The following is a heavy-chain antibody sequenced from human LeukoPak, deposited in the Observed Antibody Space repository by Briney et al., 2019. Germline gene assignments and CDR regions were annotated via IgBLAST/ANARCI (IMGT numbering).Heavy chain of an antibody. CDR1: GFTYSSYE. J-gene: IGHJ5*02. CDR2: ISSSGSTI. V-gene: IGHV3-48*03. D-gene: IGHD4-17*01. Sequence: PGGSLRLSCAASGFTYSSYEMNWVRQTPGKGLKSVSYISSSGSTIYYADSLKGRFTISRDNAKNSLYLQMNSLRAEDTAVYYCVRARGGDYVGHWGQGTLVTVSS. CDR3: VRARGGDYVGH.